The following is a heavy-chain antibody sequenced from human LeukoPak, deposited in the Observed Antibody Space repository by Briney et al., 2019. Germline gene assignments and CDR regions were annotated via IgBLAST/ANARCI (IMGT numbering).Heavy chain of an antibody. CDR1: TFSXXN. Sequence: TFSXXNXNWVXQAXGXGLDWVPFISSSGSSITYADSVKGRFTISRDNVKNSLYLQMNSLRAEDTAVYYCVRRKANSDGEFDFWGQGTLVTVSS. J-gene: IGHJ5*01. V-gene: IGHV3-21*01. D-gene: IGHD3-10*01. CDR2: ISSSGSSI. CDR3: VRRKANSDGEFDF.